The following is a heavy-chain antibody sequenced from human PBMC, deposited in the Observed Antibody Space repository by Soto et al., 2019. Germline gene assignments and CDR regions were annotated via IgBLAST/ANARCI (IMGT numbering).Heavy chain of an antibody. CDR1: GFSFGIYE. Sequence: GGSLRLSCAGSGFSFGIYERHWVRPAPGKGLEWVTFTSYDGSINYYADSVKGRFTMSRDNSKNLLYLQMNSLRTEDTAVYYCVRRSTVSYYAVDVWGQGTTVNVSS. J-gene: IGHJ6*02. CDR3: VRRSTVSYYAVDV. D-gene: IGHD4-17*01. V-gene: IGHV3-30*04. CDR2: TSYDGSIN.